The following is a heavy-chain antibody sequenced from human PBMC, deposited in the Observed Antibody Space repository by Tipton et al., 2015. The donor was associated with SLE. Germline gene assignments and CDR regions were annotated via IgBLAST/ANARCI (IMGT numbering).Heavy chain of an antibody. CDR2: SSGSA. J-gene: IGHJ4*02. D-gene: IGHD3-16*01. CDR1: GASVSSSFHQ. Sequence: TLSLTCTVSGASVSSSFHQWSWIRQPAGEGLEWIGHSSGSATYNPSLKSRVTISVDTPKNQLSLKMTSVTAADTAVYYCASDHYGSLDYWGQGMLVTVSS. CDR3: ASDHYGSLDY. V-gene: IGHV4-61*02.